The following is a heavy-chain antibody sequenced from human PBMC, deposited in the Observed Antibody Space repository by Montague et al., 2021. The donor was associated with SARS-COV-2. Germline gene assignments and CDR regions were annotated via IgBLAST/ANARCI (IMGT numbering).Heavy chain of an antibody. CDR1: SGSISSGGSISSGCYY. CDR3: ARDLGHRYVAGWFDP. CDR2: IYYSGST. V-gene: IGHV4-31*03. Sequence: TLSLTCTVSSGSISSGGSISSGCYYWSWIRQHPGKGLEWIGYIYYSGSTSYNPSLKSRVTISVDTSKNQFSLKLSSVTAADTAVYYCARDLGHRYVAGWFDPWGQGTLVTVSS. D-gene: IGHD5-18*01. J-gene: IGHJ5*02.